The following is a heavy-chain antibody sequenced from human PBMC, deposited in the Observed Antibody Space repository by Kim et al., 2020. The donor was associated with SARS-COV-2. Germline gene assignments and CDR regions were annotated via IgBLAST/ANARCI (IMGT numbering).Heavy chain of an antibody. Sequence: SETLSLTCTVSGGSISSGDYYWSWIRQPPGKGLEWIGYIYYSGSTYYNPSLKSRVTISVDTSKNQFSLKLSSVTAADTAVYYCARGHYGDYVITWFDPWGQGTLVTVSS. CDR2: IYYSGST. J-gene: IGHJ5*02. D-gene: IGHD4-17*01. V-gene: IGHV4-30-4*01. CDR3: ARGHYGDYVITWFDP. CDR1: GGSISSGDYY.